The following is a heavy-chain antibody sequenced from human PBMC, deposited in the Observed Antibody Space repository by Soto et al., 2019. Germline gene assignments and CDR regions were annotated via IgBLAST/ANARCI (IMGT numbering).Heavy chain of an antibody. Sequence: GGSLRLSCAASGFTFSSYDMHWVRQATGKGLEWVSAIGTAGDTYYPGSVKGRFTISRENAKNSSYLQMNSLRAGDTAVYYCARGPPNDSMNYYYYYYMDVWGKGTTVTVSS. D-gene: IGHD2-15*01. CDR2: IGTAGDT. CDR1: GFTFSSYD. V-gene: IGHV3-13*01. CDR3: ARGPPNDSMNYYYYYYMDV. J-gene: IGHJ6*03.